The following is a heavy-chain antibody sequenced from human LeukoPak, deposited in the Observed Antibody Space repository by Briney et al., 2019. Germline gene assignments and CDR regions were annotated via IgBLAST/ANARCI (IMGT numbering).Heavy chain of an antibody. CDR1: GFTFSSYG. Sequence: GGSLRLSCAASGFTFSSYGMNWVRQAPGKGLEWVAVIWYDGSNEYYVDSVKGRFTISRDNSKNTLYLQMNSLRVEDTAVYYCAAGDPVFYWGQGTLVSVSS. D-gene: IGHD4-17*01. V-gene: IGHV3-33*01. J-gene: IGHJ4*02. CDR3: AAGDPVFY. CDR2: IWYDGSNE.